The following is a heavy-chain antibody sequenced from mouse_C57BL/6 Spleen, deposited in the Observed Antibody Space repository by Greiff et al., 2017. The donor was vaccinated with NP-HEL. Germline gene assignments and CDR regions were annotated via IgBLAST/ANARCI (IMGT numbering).Heavy chain of an antibody. V-gene: IGHV2-9-1*01. Sequence: VQLQQSGPGLVAPSQSLSITCTVSGFSLTSYAISWVRQPPGKGLEWLGVIWTGGGTNYNSALKSRLSISKDNSKSQVFLKMNSLQTDDTARYYCARNPIYYGNYDAMDYWGQGTSVTVSS. J-gene: IGHJ4*01. CDR2: IWTGGGT. CDR3: ARNPIYYGNYDAMDY. CDR1: GFSLTSYA. D-gene: IGHD2-1*01.